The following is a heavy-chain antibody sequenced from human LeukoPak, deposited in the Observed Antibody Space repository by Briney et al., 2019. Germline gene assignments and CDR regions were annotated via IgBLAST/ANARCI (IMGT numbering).Heavy chain of an antibody. CDR1: GFTFSSYA. Sequence: GGSLRLSCAASGFTFSSYAMHWVRQAPGKGLEWVAVISYDGSNKYYADSVKGRFTISRDNSKNTLHLQMNSLRAEDTAVYYCARELRLGELSFRAFDIWGQGTMVTVSS. V-gene: IGHV3-30-3*01. D-gene: IGHD3-16*02. J-gene: IGHJ3*02. CDR2: ISYDGSNK. CDR3: ARELRLGELSFRAFDI.